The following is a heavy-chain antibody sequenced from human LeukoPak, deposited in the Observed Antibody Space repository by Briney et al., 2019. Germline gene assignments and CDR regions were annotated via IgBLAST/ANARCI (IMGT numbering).Heavy chain of an antibody. CDR3: ARAHASLRITMIVVGEHAFDI. J-gene: IGHJ3*02. V-gene: IGHV1-8*03. Sequence: ASVNVSCKASEYSFTSYDITWVRQATGQGLEWMGWMNPNSDNTAFAQKFQGRVTITRNTSTSTAYMELSRLKSADTAVYYCARAHASLRITMIVVGEHAFDIWGQGTTVTVSS. D-gene: IGHD3-22*01. CDR1: EYSFTSYD. CDR2: MNPNSDNT.